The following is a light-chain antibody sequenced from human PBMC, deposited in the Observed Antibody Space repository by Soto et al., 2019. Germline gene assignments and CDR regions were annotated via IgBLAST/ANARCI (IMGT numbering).Light chain of an antibody. J-gene: IGKJ5*01. CDR3: QQRRNMST. V-gene: IGKV3-11*01. CDR2: XAS. Sequence: IGLTQSAATLSLSPGERANLSCRASQFLXRYFDWYRLIPGQAPRLLIYXASNSATGIPARFSGSGCETDFIITISSLEPEDLEVYCCQQRRNMSTFGQGTRLDIK. CDR1: QFLXRY.